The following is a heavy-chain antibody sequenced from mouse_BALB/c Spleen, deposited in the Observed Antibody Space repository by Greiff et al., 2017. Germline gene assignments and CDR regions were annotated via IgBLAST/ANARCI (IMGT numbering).Heavy chain of an antibody. CDR1: GFAFSSYD. D-gene: IGHD2-14*01. Sequence: EVHLVESGGGLVKPGGSLKLSCAASGFAFSSYDMSWVRQTPEKRLEWVAYISSGGGSTYYPDTVKGRFTISRDNAKNTLYLQMSSLKSEDTAMYDCARHNYRDDWYFYVWGAGTTVTVSS. CDR3: ARHNYRDDWYFYV. CDR2: ISSGGGST. J-gene: IGHJ1*01. V-gene: IGHV5-12-1*01.